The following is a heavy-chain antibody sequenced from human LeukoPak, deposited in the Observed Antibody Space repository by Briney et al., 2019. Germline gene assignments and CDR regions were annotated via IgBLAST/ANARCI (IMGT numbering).Heavy chain of an antibody. Sequence: GGSLRLSCAASGFTFSSYSMNWVRQAPGKGLEGVSAISSSSSYIYYAESVKGRFTISRHNAKNSLYLQMNSLRAEDTAVYFCARPSTQGRVAGAFDIWGQGTMVTVSS. J-gene: IGHJ3*02. D-gene: IGHD6-19*01. CDR3: ARPSTQGRVAGAFDI. V-gene: IGHV3-21*01. CDR2: ISSSSSYI. CDR1: GFTFSSYS.